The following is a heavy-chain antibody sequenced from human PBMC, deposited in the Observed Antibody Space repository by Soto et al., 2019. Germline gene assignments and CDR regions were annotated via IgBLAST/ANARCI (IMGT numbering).Heavy chain of an antibody. Sequence: GGSLRLSCAASGFTFSSYAMHWVCQAPGKGLEWVAVISYDGSNKYYADSVKGRFTISRDNSKNTLYLQMNSLRAEDTAVYYCARDGSSSFDYWGQGTLVTVSS. CDR2: ISYDGSNK. CDR3: ARDGSSSFDY. J-gene: IGHJ4*02. V-gene: IGHV3-30*04. D-gene: IGHD6-13*01. CDR1: GFTFSSYA.